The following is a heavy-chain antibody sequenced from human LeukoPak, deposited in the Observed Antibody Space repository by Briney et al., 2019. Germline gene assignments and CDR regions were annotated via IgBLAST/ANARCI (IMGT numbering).Heavy chain of an antibody. CDR3: ARGVDPLLWFGESHIHFDY. CDR1: GGSISSYY. V-gene: IGHV4-59*01. D-gene: IGHD3-10*01. Sequence: KSSETLSLTCTVSGGSISSYYWSWIRRPPGKGLEWIGYIYYSGSTNYNPSLKSRVTISVDTSKNQFSLKLSSVTAADTAVYYCARGVDPLLWFGESHIHFDYWGQGTLVTVSS. J-gene: IGHJ4*02. CDR2: IYYSGST.